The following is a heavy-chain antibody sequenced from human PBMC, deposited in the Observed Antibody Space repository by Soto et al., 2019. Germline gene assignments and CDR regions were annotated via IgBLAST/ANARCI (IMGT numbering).Heavy chain of an antibody. V-gene: IGHV3-30*03. CDR1: EFTFSSYG. D-gene: IGHD3-22*01. CDR2: ISYDGSNK. J-gene: IGHJ4*02. Sequence: QVQLVESGGGVVQPGRSLRLSCAAAEFTFSSYGMHWVRQAPGKGLEWVAVISYDGSNKYYADSVKGRFTISRDNSKNTLYLQMNSLRAEDTAVYYCAGYYDQQDYYWGQGTLVTVSS. CDR3: AGYYDQQDYY.